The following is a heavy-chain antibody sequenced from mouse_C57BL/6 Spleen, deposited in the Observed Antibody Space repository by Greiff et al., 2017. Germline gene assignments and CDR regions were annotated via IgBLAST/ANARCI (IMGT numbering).Heavy chain of an antibody. CDR2: LWSGGST. V-gene: IGHV2-2*01. Sequence: VQLQESGPGLVQPSQRLYITCTVSGFSLTSYGVHWVRQSPGKGLEWLGVLWSGGSTDYNAALISRLSISKDNSKSQVFFKMNSLQADDTAIYYGARNTYGNYVYYFDYWGQGTTLTVSS. D-gene: IGHD2-1*01. J-gene: IGHJ2*01. CDR1: GFSLTSYG. CDR3: ARNTYGNYVYYFDY.